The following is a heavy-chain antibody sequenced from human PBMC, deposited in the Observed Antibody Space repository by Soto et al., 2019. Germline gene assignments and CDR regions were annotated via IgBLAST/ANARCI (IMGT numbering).Heavy chain of an antibody. D-gene: IGHD3-16*01. CDR2: ISSSSTNI. Sequence: EVQLVESGGGLVQPGGSLRLSCAASGFTISGNAMNWVRHAPGRGLEWVSYISSSSTNIHYADSVRGRFTISRDNAKNSLYLQMNSLRDEDTAVYRCARDLSWGSKGYYYMDVWGKGTTVTVSS. J-gene: IGHJ6*03. CDR3: ARDLSWGSKGYYYMDV. CDR1: GFTISGNA. V-gene: IGHV3-48*02.